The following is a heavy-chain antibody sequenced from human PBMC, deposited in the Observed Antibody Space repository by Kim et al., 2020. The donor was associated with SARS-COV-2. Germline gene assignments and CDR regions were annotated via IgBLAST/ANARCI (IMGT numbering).Heavy chain of an antibody. Sequence: SETLSLTCTVSGGSISSYYWSWIRQPPGKGLEWIGYIYYSGSTNYNPSLKSRVTISVDTSKNQFSLKLSSVTAADTAVYYCARVSTTNYYYYYGMDVWG. CDR3: ARVSTTNYYYYYGMDV. D-gene: IGHD2-2*01. CDR1: GGSISSYY. V-gene: IGHV4-59*01. J-gene: IGHJ6*02. CDR2: IYYSGST.